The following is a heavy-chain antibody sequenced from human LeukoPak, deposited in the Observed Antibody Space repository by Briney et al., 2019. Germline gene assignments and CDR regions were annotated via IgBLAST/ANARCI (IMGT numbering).Heavy chain of an antibody. D-gene: IGHD2-15*01. J-gene: IGHJ5*02. Sequence: ASVKVSCKASGYTFTKYYMLWVRQAPGQGLEWRGRINPSSGGTDYAQKFQGRVTMTRDTSIGTAYMELSRLRSEHTAVYYCARGSCSGGSCYSVENWFDPGGQGTLVTVSS. CDR2: INPSSGGT. V-gene: IGHV1-2*06. CDR1: GYTFTKYY. CDR3: ARGSCSGGSCYSVENWFDP.